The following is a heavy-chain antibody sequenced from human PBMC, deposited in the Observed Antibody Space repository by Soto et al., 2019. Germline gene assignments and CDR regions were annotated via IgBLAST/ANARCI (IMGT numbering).Heavy chain of an antibody. J-gene: IGHJ4*02. V-gene: IGHV1-3*04. CDR1: GYTFTNYA. CDR2: INTGNGNT. D-gene: IGHD5-18*01. Sequence: QVQLVQSGAEVKKPGASVKVSCKASGYTFTNYAMHWVRQAPGQSLEWMGWINTGNGNTKYSQKFQGRVTIARDTSVSTAYMELSSLRSEDTAVYYCARSLGYTFGYRDYWGQGTLVTVSS. CDR3: ARSLGYTFGYRDY.